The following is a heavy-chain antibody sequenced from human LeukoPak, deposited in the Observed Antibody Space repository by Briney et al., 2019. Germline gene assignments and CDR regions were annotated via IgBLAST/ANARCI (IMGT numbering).Heavy chain of an antibody. J-gene: IGHJ4*02. V-gene: IGHV4-30-4*01. CDR3: ARVSRSEWELRDY. CDR2: ISYSGNT. Sequence: KPSETLSLTCTVSGGSISSGNYYWNWIRQHPGKGLEWIGYISYSGNTHYNLSLRSRVSISVDTSKNQFSLRVGSVTAADTAVYYCARVSRSEWELRDYWGQGTLVTVSS. CDR1: GGSISSGNYY. D-gene: IGHD1-26*01.